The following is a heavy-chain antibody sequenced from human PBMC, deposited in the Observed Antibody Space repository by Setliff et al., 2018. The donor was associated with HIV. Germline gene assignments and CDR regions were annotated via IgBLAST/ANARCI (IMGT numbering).Heavy chain of an antibody. Sequence: PSETLSLTCTVSGGSIKNHYWSWVRLPQGKGLEWVGRIKSIRDGATTYYAAPVEGRFAISRDDSNNNLYLQMNSLKTEDTAVYYWTTTLRTRNFWSGYSVLSDYWGQGTLVTVSS. V-gene: IGHV3-15*01. CDR1: GGSIKNHY. D-gene: IGHD3-3*01. CDR3: TTTLRTRNFWSGYSVLSDY. J-gene: IGHJ4*01. CDR2: IKSIRDGATT.